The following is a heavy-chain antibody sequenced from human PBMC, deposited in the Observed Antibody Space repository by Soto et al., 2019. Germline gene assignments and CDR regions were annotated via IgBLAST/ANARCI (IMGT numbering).Heavy chain of an antibody. V-gene: IGHV3-7*03. Sequence: RRLSCAASGFTFTNFWMSWVRQAPGKGLEWVANIEGDGSVKNYLDSVRGRFTISRDNAKNSIHLQMSSLRADDTAVYDCVRDGCVISRCEIYGMDVWGQGPTVTVSS. CDR3: VRDGCVISRCEIYGMDV. J-gene: IGHJ6*02. D-gene: IGHD2-2*01. CDR2: IEGDGSVK. CDR1: GFTFTNFW.